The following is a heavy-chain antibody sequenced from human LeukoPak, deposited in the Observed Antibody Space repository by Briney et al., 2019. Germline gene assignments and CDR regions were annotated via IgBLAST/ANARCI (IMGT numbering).Heavy chain of an antibody. V-gene: IGHV3-23*01. D-gene: IGHD2-15*01. Sequence: PGGSLRLSCAASTFTFANSAMYWFRQAPGKGLEWVSTIDGGGGNTYYTGSVTGRFTISRDNSKNTLYLQMNSLRAEDTAVYYCAKKTDSAARYFAYWGQGTRVTVFS. CDR2: IDGGGGNT. J-gene: IGHJ4*02. CDR1: TFTFANSA. CDR3: AKKTDSAARYFAY.